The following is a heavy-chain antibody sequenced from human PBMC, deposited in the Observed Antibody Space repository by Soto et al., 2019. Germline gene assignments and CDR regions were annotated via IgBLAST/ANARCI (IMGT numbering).Heavy chain of an antibody. V-gene: IGHV3-21*01. CDR3: ARRGCGTNGVCYDAFDI. D-gene: IGHD2-8*01. Sequence: GGSLRLSCAASGFTFSSYSMNWVRQAPGKGLEWVSSISSSSSYIYYADSVKGRFTISRDNAKNSLYLQMNSLRAEDKAVYYCARRGCGTNGVCYDAFDIWGQGTMVTVSS. J-gene: IGHJ3*02. CDR1: GFTFSSYS. CDR2: ISSSSSYI.